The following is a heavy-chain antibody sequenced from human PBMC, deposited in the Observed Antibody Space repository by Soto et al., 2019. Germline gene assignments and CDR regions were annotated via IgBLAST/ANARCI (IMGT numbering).Heavy chain of an antibody. CDR1: GGSISSYY. Sequence: QVQLQESGPGLVKPSETLSLTCTVSGGSISSYYWSWIRQPPGKGLEWIGYIYYSGSTNSNPSLKSRVTISVDTSKNQFSLKLSSVTAADTAVYYCARFNWYFDLWCRGTLVTVSS. V-gene: IGHV4-59*08. CDR2: IYYSGST. J-gene: IGHJ2*01. CDR3: ARFNWYFDL.